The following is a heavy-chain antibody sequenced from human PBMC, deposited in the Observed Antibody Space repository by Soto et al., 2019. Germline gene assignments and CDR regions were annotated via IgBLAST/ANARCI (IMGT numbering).Heavy chain of an antibody. CDR3: AKGTGTTYYYYMDV. V-gene: IGHV3-23*01. CDR1: GFTFSSYA. D-gene: IGHD1-7*01. J-gene: IGHJ6*03. CDR2: ISGSGGST. Sequence: GGSLRLSCAASGFTFSSYATSWVRQAPGKGLEWVSAISGSGGSTYYADSVKGRFTISRDNSKNTLYLQMNSLRAEDTAVYYCAKGTGTTYYYYMDVWGKGTTVTVSS.